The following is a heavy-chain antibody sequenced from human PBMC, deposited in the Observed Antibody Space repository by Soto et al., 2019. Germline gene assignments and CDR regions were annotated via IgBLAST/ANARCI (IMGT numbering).Heavy chain of an antibody. D-gene: IGHD3-9*01. V-gene: IGHV4-39*01. J-gene: IGHJ4*02. CDR3: ARLEGLATISYYFDF. Sequence: PPETLSLTCSVSGDSINSDKDYWGSIRQHPGKGLEWIGSIYFRGNTYYNPSLQTRVTISLDKSKSQFSLKLNSVTAADSAVYFCARLEGLATISYYFDFWGQGALVTVSS. CDR2: IYFRGNT. CDR1: GDSINSDKDY.